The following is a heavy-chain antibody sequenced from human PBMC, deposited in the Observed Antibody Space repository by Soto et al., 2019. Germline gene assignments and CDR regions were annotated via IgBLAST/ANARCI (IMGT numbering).Heavy chain of an antibody. CDR3: ARIVVAAGSSEGVDS. D-gene: IGHD2-15*01. CDR1: ECSLNNARMG. Sequence: GPTLVNPTETLRLTCNVSECSLNNARMGVSWIRQPPGKALEWLAHIFSNDEKSCCTSQKSRRLTSNNASKTQVVLTMTSMDPVDTATYYCARIVVAAGSSEGVDSWGQGTLVTVSS. CDR2: IFSNDEK. V-gene: IGHV2-26*01. J-gene: IGHJ5*01.